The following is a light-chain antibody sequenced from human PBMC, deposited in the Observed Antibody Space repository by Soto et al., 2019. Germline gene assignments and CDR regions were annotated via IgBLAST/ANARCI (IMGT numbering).Light chain of an antibody. CDR2: AAS. CDR1: QSITNS. CDR3: QHSYSTPRT. V-gene: IGKV1-39*01. Sequence: DIQMTQSPSSLSASVGDRVTITCRASQSITNSLNWYQKKPEKAPNLLIYAASTLQSGVPSRFSGSGSCTDFTLNISSLQPADFATYYCQHSYSTPRTFGQGTKVEIE. J-gene: IGKJ1*01.